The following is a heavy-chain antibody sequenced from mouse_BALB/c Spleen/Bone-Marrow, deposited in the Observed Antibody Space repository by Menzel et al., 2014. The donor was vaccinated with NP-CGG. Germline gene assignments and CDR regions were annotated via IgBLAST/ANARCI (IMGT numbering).Heavy chain of an antibody. J-gene: IGHJ2*01. V-gene: IGHV14-3*02. CDR3: ARYRLGTYFDY. Sequence: EVQLQQSGAELVKPGASVKLSCTASGFNIKDTYMHWVKQRPEQGLEWIGRIDPANGNTKYDPKFQDKATITADTSSNTAYLQLSSLTSEDTAVYYCARYRLGTYFDYWGQGTTLTVPS. CDR2: IDPANGNT. D-gene: IGHD2-14*01. CDR1: GFNIKDTY.